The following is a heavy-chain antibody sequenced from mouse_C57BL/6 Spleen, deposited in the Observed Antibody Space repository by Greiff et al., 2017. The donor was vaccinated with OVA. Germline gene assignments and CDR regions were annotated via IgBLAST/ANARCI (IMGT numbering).Heavy chain of an antibody. CDR2: INPSTGGT. J-gene: IGHJ1*03. CDR3: ARSDYYGSPYWYFDV. CDR1: FYSFTGYY. Sequence: FQLQQSVPALVHPGASVTISCPASFYSFTGYYLTWVKQLPEPILAWIGEINPSTGGTPYNQKFKAKATLTVDKSSSTAYMQLKSLTSEDSAVYYCARSDYYGSPYWYFDVWGTGTTVTVSS. V-gene: IGHV1-42*01. D-gene: IGHD1-1*01.